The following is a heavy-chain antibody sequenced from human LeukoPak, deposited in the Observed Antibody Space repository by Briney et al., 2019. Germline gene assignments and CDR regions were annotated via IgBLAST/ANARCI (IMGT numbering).Heavy chain of an antibody. CDR2: IYPGDSET. V-gene: IGHV5-51*01. D-gene: IGHD3-22*01. CDR3: ARLRDYDSTGYSIDY. CDR1: GYSFVGYW. Sequence: GESLKISCKGSGYSFVGYWVGWVRQIPGKGLEFMGIIYPGDSETRYSPSFQGLVTISVDKSISTAYLHWSSLKASDTAMYYCARLRDYDSTGYSIDYWGQGTLVTVSS. J-gene: IGHJ4*02.